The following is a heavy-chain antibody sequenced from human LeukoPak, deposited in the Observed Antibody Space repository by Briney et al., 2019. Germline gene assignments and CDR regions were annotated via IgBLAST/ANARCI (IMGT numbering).Heavy chain of an antibody. V-gene: IGHV4-59*01. Sequence: SETLSLTCVVYGWSFSGYYWSWIRQPPGKGLEWIGYIYYSGSTNYNPSLKSRVTISVDTSKNQFSLKLSSVTAADTAVYYCARVSTTGTTGGENYYYYGMDVWGQGTTVTVSS. D-gene: IGHD1-1*01. CDR1: GWSFSGYY. CDR2: IYYSGST. J-gene: IGHJ6*02. CDR3: ARVSTTGTTGGENYYYYGMDV.